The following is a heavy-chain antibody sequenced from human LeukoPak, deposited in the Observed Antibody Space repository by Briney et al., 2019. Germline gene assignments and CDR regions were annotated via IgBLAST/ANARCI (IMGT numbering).Heavy chain of an antibody. CDR2: IYSGGGT. CDR1: GFTVSSNY. CDR3: ARLSGSYAFGY. V-gene: IGHV3-66*04. J-gene: IGHJ4*02. Sequence: GGSLRLSCAASGFTVSSNYMTWVRQAPGKGLEWVSLIYSGGGTYYADSVKGRFTISRDNSKNTLYLQLNSLRAEDTAVYYCARLSGSYAFGYWGQGTLVTVSS. D-gene: IGHD3-16*01.